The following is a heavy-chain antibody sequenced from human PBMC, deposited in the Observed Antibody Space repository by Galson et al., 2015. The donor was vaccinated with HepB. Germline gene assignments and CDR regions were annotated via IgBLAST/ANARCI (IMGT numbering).Heavy chain of an antibody. Sequence: SLRLSCAASGFIFTTYGMHWVRQAPGKGLEWVSLISYDGNSRYYADSAKGRFTISRDNCKNTLYLQMNSLRAEDAAVYYCVKDLQYCSSTSCYYAFDMWGQGTMVIVSA. CDR2: ISYDGNSR. V-gene: IGHV3-30*18. J-gene: IGHJ3*02. CDR1: GFIFTTYG. CDR3: VKDLQYCSSTSCYYAFDM. D-gene: IGHD2-2*01.